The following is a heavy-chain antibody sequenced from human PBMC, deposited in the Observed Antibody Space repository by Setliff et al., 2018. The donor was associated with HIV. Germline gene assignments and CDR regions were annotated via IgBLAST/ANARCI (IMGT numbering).Heavy chain of an antibody. Sequence: SETLSLTCIVSGGSISPTNYCWGWIRQTPGQGLEWIGSIYHTGDTYDNPPLKNRVTISRDTSKDRFSLNLRSVTAADTAIYYCARHKTHDYDGNSVYFDFWGQGILVTVSS. D-gene: IGHD4-17*01. V-gene: IGHV4-39*01. CDR3: ARHKTHDYDGNSVYFDF. CDR1: GGSISPTNYC. CDR2: IYHTGDT. J-gene: IGHJ4*02.